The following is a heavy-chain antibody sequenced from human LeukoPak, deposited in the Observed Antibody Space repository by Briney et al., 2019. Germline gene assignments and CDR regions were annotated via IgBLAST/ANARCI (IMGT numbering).Heavy chain of an antibody. Sequence: GGSLRLSCAASGFTFSRYPMHWVRQAPGKGLEWVAVVSYDGSIKSYADSVKGRFTISRDNAKNSLYLQMNSLRDEDTAVYYCASSGSYRFDYWGQGTLVTVSS. V-gene: IGHV3-30-3*01. D-gene: IGHD1-26*01. J-gene: IGHJ4*02. CDR2: VSYDGSIK. CDR3: ASSGSYRFDY. CDR1: GFTFSRYP.